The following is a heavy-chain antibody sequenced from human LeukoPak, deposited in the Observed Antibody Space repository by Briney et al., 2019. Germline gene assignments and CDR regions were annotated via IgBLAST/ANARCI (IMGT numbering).Heavy chain of an antibody. CDR1: GGSISSSTYY. D-gene: IGHD5-24*01. Sequence: PSETLSLTCTVPGGSISSSTYYWGWIRQPPGRGLEWIGTIYYSGSTYYNPSLKSRVTISVDTSKNQFSLKLSSVTAADTAVYYCARDGYNPIDYWSQGTLVTVSS. CDR3: ARDGYNPIDY. V-gene: IGHV4-39*07. CDR2: IYYSGST. J-gene: IGHJ4*02.